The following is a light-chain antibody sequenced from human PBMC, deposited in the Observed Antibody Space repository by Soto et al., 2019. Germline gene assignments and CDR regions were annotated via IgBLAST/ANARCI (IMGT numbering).Light chain of an antibody. CDR3: SSYTSSSTYV. CDR2: EVS. V-gene: IGLV2-14*01. CDR1: SGDVGGYNY. Sequence: QSALTQPASVSGSPGQSITISCTGTSGDVGGYNYVSWYQQHPGKAPKFLIYEVSNRPSGVSNRFSGSKSGNTASLTISGLQAEDEADYYCSSYTSSSTYVFGTGTK. J-gene: IGLJ1*01.